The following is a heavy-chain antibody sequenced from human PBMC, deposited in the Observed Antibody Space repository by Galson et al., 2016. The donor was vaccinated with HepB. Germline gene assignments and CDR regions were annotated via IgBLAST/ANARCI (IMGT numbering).Heavy chain of an antibody. CDR1: GFTFSSYW. CDR3: ARVGVTTDY. J-gene: IGHJ4*02. D-gene: IGHD4-17*01. V-gene: IGHV3-74*01. CDR2: LNGDGGDT. Sequence: SLRLSCAASGFTFSSYWMHWVRQVPGKGLVWVSRLNGDGGDTSYADSVKGRFTISRDNAQNSLYLQMNSLRVEDTAVYYCARVGVTTDYWGQGTLVTVSS.